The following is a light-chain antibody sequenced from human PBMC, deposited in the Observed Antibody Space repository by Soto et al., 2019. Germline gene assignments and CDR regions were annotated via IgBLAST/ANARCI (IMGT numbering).Light chain of an antibody. CDR1: QSISRY. V-gene: IGKV1-39*01. Sequence: DIQMTQSPSSLSASVGDRVTITCRASQSISRYLNWYQQKPGKAPKLLIYGASSLQSGVPSRFSGSASGTDFTLTISSLQPEDFATYYCQQLNSYPLTFGGGTKVDIK. CDR3: QQLNSYPLT. CDR2: GAS. J-gene: IGKJ4*01.